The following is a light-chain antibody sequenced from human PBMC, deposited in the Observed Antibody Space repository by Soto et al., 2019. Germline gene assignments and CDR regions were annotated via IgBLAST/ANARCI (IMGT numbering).Light chain of an antibody. J-gene: IGLJ1*01. CDR1: SSNIGAGHD. CDR3: QSYDSSLSGSSV. Sequence: QSVLTQPPSVSGAPGQRVTISCTGSSSNIGAGHDVHWYQQLPGTAPKLLIYGNSNRPSGVPDRFSGSKSGTSASLAITGLQAEDEADYYCQSYDSSLSGSSVFGTGTKLTVL. V-gene: IGLV1-40*01. CDR2: GNS.